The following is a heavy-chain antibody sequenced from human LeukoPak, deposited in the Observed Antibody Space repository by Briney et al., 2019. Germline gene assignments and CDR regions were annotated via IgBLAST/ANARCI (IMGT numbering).Heavy chain of an antibody. V-gene: IGHV1-18*01. D-gene: IGHD3-3*01. J-gene: IGHJ6*02. CDR3: ARRHDFWSGYYFYYYYGMDV. CDR2: ISAYNGNT. Sequence: ASVEVSCKASGYTFTSYGISWVGQAPGQGLEWMGWISAYNGNTNYAQKLQGRVTMTTDTSTSTAYMELRSLRSDDTAVYYCARRHDFWSGYYFYYYYGMDVWGQGTTVTVSS. CDR1: GYTFTSYG.